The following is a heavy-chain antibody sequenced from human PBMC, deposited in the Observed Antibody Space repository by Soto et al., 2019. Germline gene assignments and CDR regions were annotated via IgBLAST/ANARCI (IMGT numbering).Heavy chain of an antibody. D-gene: IGHD3-22*01. J-gene: IGHJ6*02. CDR1: GGTFSSYA. CDR3: ASGRITMIVVVITRIPYYYYGMDV. CDR2: IIPIFGTA. Sequence: QVQLVQSGAEVKKPGSSVKVSCKASGGTFSSYAISWVRQAPGQGLEWMGGIIPIFGTANYAQKFQGRVTITADESTSTAYMELSSLRSDDTAVYYCASGRITMIVVVITRIPYYYYGMDVWGQGTTVTVSS. V-gene: IGHV1-69*01.